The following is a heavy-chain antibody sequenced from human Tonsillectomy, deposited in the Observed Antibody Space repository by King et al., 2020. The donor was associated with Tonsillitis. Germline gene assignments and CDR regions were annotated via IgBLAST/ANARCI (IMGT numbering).Heavy chain of an antibody. CDR1: GYSFTSYW. V-gene: IGHV5-51*01. Sequence: QLVQSGAEVKKPGESLKISCKGSGYSFTSYWIGWVRQMPGKGLEWMGIIYPGDSDTRYSQSFQGQVTISAAKSISTAYLQWSSLKASDTAMYYCARPRHCGGDSYSHYYFDYWGQGTLVTVSS. D-gene: IGHD2-21*02. CDR3: ARPRHCGGDSYSHYYFDY. CDR2: IYPGDSDT. J-gene: IGHJ4*02.